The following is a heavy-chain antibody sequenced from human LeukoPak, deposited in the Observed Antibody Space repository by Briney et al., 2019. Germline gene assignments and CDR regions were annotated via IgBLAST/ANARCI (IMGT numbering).Heavy chain of an antibody. J-gene: IGHJ5*02. V-gene: IGHV4-4*07. CDR3: ARSLRDNVVVPYGWVDP. Sequence: SETLSLTCTVSGGSISSYYWSWIRQPAGKGLEWIGRIYTSGSTNYNPSLTSRVTMSVDTSKNQFSLTLSSVTAADTAVSYCARSLRDNVVVPYGWVDPWGQGTLVTVSS. CDR1: GGSISSYY. D-gene: IGHD2-2*01. CDR2: IYTSGST.